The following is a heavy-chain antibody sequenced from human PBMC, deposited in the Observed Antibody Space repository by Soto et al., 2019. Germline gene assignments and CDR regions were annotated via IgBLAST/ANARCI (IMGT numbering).Heavy chain of an antibody. Sequence: QVQLQESGPGLVKPSQTLSLTRTVSGGSISSGGYYWSWIRQHPGKGLEWIGYIYYSGSTYYNPSLKSRVTISVDTSKNQFSLKLSSVTAADTAVYYCARKAVTTYYYYYYGMDVWGQGTTVTVSS. CDR2: IYYSGST. CDR1: GGSISSGGYY. J-gene: IGHJ6*02. V-gene: IGHV4-31*03. CDR3: ARKAVTTYYYYYYGMDV. D-gene: IGHD4-4*01.